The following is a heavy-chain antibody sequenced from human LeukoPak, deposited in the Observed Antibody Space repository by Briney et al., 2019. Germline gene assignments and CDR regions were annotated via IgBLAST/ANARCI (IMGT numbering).Heavy chain of an antibody. CDR3: ARHQGSYYYDSSGYYLAHAFDI. CDR1: GCSFTSYW. CDR2: IYPGDSDT. V-gene: IGHV5-51*01. Sequence: GEALKISCKGSGCSFTSYWIGWVRQMPGKGLEWMGIIYPGDSDTRYSPSFQGQVTISADKSISTAYLQWSSLKASDTAMYYCARHQGSYYYDSSGYYLAHAFDIWGQGTMVTVSS. J-gene: IGHJ3*02. D-gene: IGHD3-22*01.